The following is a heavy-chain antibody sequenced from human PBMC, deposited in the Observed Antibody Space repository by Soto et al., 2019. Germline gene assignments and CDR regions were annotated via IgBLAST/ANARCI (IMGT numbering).Heavy chain of an antibody. V-gene: IGHV4-4*07. J-gene: IGHJ3*02. CDR1: GGSIISYY. Sequence: PSETLSLTCTVSGGSIISYYWSWIRQPAGKGLEWIGRIYTSGSTNYNPSLKSRVTMSVDTSKNQFSLKLSSVTAADTAVYYCARGWGSSGYSDAFDIWGQGTMVTVSS. CDR2: IYTSGST. D-gene: IGHD3-22*01. CDR3: ARGWGSSGYSDAFDI.